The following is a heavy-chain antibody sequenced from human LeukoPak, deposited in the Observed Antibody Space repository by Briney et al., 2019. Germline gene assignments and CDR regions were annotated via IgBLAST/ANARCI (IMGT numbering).Heavy chain of an antibody. CDR3: ARDVWSGKRWFDP. CDR1: GYTFTGYY. J-gene: IGHJ5*02. CDR2: INPDSGGT. D-gene: IGHD3-3*01. Sequence: ASVKVSCKASGYTFTGYYMHWVRQAPGQGLEWMGWINPDSGGTNYAQKFQGWVTMTRDTSISTAYMELSRLRSDDTAVYYCARDVWSGKRWFDPWGQGTLVTVSS. V-gene: IGHV1-2*04.